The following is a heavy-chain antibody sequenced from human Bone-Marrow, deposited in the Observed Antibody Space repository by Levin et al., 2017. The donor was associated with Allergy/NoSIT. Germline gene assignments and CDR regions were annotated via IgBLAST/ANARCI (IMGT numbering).Heavy chain of an antibody. D-gene: IGHD2-15*01. CDR3: ARTLGYCNGDSCYFYFDY. CDR1: NYSISSGFY. J-gene: IGHJ4*02. CDR2: IDHTGST. Sequence: SGGSLRLSCGVSNYSISSGFYWGWIRQPPGKGLEWIGNIDHTGSTYYNPSLKSRVTISVDTSKNQFSLKVTSVTAADTAVYYCARTLGYCNGDSCYFYFDYWGRGILVTVSS. V-gene: IGHV4-38-2*01.